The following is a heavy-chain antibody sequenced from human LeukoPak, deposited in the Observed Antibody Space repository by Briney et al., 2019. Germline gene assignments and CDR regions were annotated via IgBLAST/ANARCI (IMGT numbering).Heavy chain of an antibody. Sequence: GGSLSLSCAASGFTVITNDMTWVRQAPGKGLEWVSVLYSDGNTKYADSVQGRFTISRDNSKNTLYLEMNSLSPDDTAVYYCARGVEPLAANTLAYWGQGTLATVSS. D-gene: IGHD1-14*01. CDR2: LYSDGNT. CDR3: ARGVEPLAANTLAY. J-gene: IGHJ4*02. CDR1: GFTVITND. V-gene: IGHV3-53*01.